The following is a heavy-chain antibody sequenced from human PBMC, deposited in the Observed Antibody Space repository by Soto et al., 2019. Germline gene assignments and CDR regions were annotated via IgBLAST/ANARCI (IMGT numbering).Heavy chain of an antibody. J-gene: IGHJ4*02. CDR2: VYWDDTK. D-gene: IGHD4-17*01. CDR1: GFSLSTSGVG. Sequence: QITLRESGPTLVKPTQTLTLTCTFSGFSLSTSGVGVGWIRQPPGKALEWLAVVYWDDTKHYSPSLKSRLTITKDTSKNQVALTMTNMEPVDTATYFCARKGYGDYPLDYWGQGTLVTVSS. CDR3: ARKGYGDYPLDY. V-gene: IGHV2-5*02.